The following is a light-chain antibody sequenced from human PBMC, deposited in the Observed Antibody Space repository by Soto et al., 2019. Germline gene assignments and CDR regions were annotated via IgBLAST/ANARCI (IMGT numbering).Light chain of an antibody. CDR3: AAWDVSLKGFV. J-gene: IGLJ1*01. V-gene: IGLV1-44*01. Sequence: QSVLTQPPSASGTPGQRVTFSCSGSISNIGINTVNWYRQLPGTAPQLLISDNHRRPSGVPDRFSGSKSGTSASLAISGLQSEDEATYFCAAWDVSLKGFVFGTGTKVTVL. CDR1: ISNIGINT. CDR2: DNH.